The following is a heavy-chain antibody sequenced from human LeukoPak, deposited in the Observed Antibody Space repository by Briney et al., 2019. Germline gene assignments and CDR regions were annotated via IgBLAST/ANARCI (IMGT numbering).Heavy chain of an antibody. V-gene: IGHV3-30*02. D-gene: IGHD6-19*01. CDR3: ARGSRQWLVIDY. CDR1: GFTFSSYG. CDR2: IRYDGSNK. Sequence: GGSLRLSCAASGFTFSSYGMHWVRQAPGKGLEWVAFIRYDGSNKYYADSVKGRFTISRDNSKNTLYLQMNSLRAEDTAVYYCARGSRQWLVIDYWGQGTLVTVSS. J-gene: IGHJ4*02.